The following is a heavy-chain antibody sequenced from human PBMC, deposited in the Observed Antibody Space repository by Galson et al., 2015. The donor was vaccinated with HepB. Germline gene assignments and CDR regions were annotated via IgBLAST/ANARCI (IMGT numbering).Heavy chain of an antibody. Sequence: SVKVSCKASGYTFTSYYMHWVRQAPGQGLEWMGIINPSGGSTSYAQKFQGRVTMTRDTSTSTVYMELSSLRSEDTAVYYCARSANPVTMIVVVIITGGYMDVWGKGTTVTVSS. CDR3: ARSANPVTMIVVVIITGGYMDV. D-gene: IGHD3-22*01. CDR1: GYTFTSYY. CDR2: INPSGGST. J-gene: IGHJ6*03. V-gene: IGHV1-46*03.